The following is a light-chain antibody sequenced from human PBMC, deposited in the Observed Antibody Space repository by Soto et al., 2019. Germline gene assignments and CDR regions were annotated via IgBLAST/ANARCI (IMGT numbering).Light chain of an antibody. CDR2: AAS. J-gene: IGKJ5*01. V-gene: IGKV3-20*01. CDR3: QQYGSSPPIT. CDR1: QSLSASY. Sequence: EIVLTQSPGTLSLSPGEGATLSCRASQSLSASYLAWYQQKSGQTPRLLIYAASIRATGIPDRFNGSGSGTDFTLTISRLEPEDFAVYYCQQYGSSPPITFGQGTRLEIK.